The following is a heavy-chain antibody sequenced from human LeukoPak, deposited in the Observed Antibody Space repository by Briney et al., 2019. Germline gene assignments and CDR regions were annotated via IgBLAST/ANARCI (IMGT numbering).Heavy chain of an antibody. CDR2: IRYDGSNK. CDR3: AKEGIAAYYFDY. Sequence: GRSLRLSCAAPGFTFSSYGMHWVRQAPGKGLEWVAFIRYDGSNKYYADSVKGRFTISRDNSKNTLYLQMNSLRAEDTAVYYCAKEGIAAYYFDYWGQGTLVTVSS. J-gene: IGHJ4*02. V-gene: IGHV3-30*02. CDR1: GFTFSSYG. D-gene: IGHD6-13*01.